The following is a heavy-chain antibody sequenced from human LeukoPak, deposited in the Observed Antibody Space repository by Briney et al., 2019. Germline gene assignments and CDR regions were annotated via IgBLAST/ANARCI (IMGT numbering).Heavy chain of an antibody. CDR2: IYYSGST. D-gene: IGHD3-22*01. CDR3: ARDRGYYYDSSVLSYGMDV. J-gene: IGHJ6*02. V-gene: IGHV4-59*01. CDR1: GGSISSYY. Sequence: SETLSLTCTVSGGSISSYYWSWIRQPPGKGLEWIGYIYYSGSTNYNPSLKSRVTISVDTSKNQFSLKLSSVTAADTAVYYCARDRGYYYDSSVLSYGMDVWGQGTTVTVSS.